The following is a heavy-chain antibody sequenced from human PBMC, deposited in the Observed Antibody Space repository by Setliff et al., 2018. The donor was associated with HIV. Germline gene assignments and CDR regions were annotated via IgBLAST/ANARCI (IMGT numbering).Heavy chain of an antibody. D-gene: IGHD3-10*01. CDR3: ARDRASFMVRGVMEAFDI. V-gene: IGHV7-4-1*02. CDR2: INTNTGNP. J-gene: IGHJ3*02. Sequence: ASVKVSCKASGYTFTSYAMNWVRQAPGQGLEWMGWINTNTGNPTYAKGFTGRFVFSLATSVSTAYLQISSLKAEDTAVYYCARDRASFMVRGVMEAFDIWGQGTMVTVSS. CDR1: GYTFTSYA.